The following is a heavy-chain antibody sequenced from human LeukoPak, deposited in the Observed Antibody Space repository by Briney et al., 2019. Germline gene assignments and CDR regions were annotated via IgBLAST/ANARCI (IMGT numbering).Heavy chain of an antibody. V-gene: IGHV3-23*01. D-gene: IGHD6-6*01. CDR3: AKANSSSSPHFDY. CDR2: ISGSGDST. J-gene: IGHJ4*02. CDR1: GFTFSGYA. Sequence: GGSLRLSCAASGFTFSGYALSWVRQAPGKGLEWVSTISGSGDSTYYADSVKGRFTISRDNSKNTLYLQMNSLRAEDTAVYYCAKANSSSSPHFDYWAREPWSPSPQ.